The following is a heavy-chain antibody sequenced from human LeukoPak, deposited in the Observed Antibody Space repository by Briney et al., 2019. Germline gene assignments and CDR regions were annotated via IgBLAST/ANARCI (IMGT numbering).Heavy chain of an antibody. CDR2: ISYDGSNK. V-gene: IGHV3-30*18. Sequence: PGGSLRLSCAASGFTFSSYGMHWVRQAPGKGLEWVAVISYDGSNKYYADSVKGRFTISRDNSKNTLYLQMNSLRAEDTAVYYCAKAKGSWYEDAFDIWGQGTMVTVSS. CDR3: AKAKGSWYEDAFDI. J-gene: IGHJ3*02. D-gene: IGHD6-13*01. CDR1: GFTFSSYG.